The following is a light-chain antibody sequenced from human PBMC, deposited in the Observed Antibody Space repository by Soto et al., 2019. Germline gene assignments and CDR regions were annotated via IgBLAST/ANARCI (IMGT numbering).Light chain of an antibody. Sequence: EIVLTQSPGTLSLSPGERATLSCRASQSVSSNYLAWYQHKPGQAPRLLIYGASSRATTTPDRFSGSGSGTDFTLTISRLEPEDFAVYFCQQYGSSPYTFGQGTKLEIK. CDR3: QQYGSSPYT. CDR1: QSVSSNY. V-gene: IGKV3-20*01. CDR2: GAS. J-gene: IGKJ2*01.